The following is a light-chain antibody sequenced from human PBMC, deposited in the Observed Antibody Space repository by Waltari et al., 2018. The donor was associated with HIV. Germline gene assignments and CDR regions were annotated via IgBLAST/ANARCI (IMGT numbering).Light chain of an antibody. Sequence: QSVLTQPPSVSGAPGQRVTISCTGSSSNIGSNFDVHWYQLPPGSAPKLLIFANSNRPSGVPDRFPASKVATSASLSISGLQPEDEAEYYCQSFDNSLNGYVFGTGTTVIVL. J-gene: IGLJ1*01. CDR3: QSFDNSLNGYV. V-gene: IGLV1-40*01. CDR2: ANS. CDR1: SSNIGSNFD.